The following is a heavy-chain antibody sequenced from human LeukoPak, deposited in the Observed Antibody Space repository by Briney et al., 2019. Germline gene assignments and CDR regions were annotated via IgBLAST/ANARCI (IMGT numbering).Heavy chain of an antibody. CDR2: ISFDGNNR. D-gene: IGHD6-13*01. CDR3: ARAAAAAGFDY. CDR1: GFTFSSYG. Sequence: GRSLRLSCAASGFTFSSYGMHWVRQAPGKGLEWVAFISFDGNNRSFTDSVKGRFTISRDNSKNSLYLQMNSLRAEDTAVYYCARAAAAAGFDYWGQGTLVTVSS. J-gene: IGHJ4*02. V-gene: IGHV3-30*03.